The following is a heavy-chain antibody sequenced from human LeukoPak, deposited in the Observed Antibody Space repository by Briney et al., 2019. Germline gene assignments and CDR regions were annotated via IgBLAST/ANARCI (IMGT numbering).Heavy chain of an antibody. J-gene: IGHJ4*02. CDR2: INSDGSST. D-gene: IGHD1-26*01. Sequence: GGSLRLSCAASGSTFSSYWMHWVRQAPGKGLVWVSCINSDGSSTTYADSVKGRFTVSRDNAKSTLYLQMNSLRAEDTAVYYCARDDSVGATPLYYWGQGTLVTVSS. CDR1: GSTFSSYW. CDR3: ARDDSVGATPLYY. V-gene: IGHV3-74*01.